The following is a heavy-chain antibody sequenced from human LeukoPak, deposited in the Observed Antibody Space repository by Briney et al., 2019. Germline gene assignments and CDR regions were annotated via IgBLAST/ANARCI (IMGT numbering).Heavy chain of an antibody. CDR1: GYTFTGYY. V-gene: IGHV1-2*02. CDR3: AQGEGYCSSTSCYYDAFDI. CDR2: INPNSGGT. D-gene: IGHD2-2*01. Sequence: ASLKVSCKASGYTFTGYYMHWVRQAPGQGLEWMGWINPNSGGTNYAQKFQGRVTMTRDTSISTAYMELSRLRSDDTAVYYCAQGEGYCSSTSCYYDAFDIWGQGTMVTVSS. J-gene: IGHJ3*02.